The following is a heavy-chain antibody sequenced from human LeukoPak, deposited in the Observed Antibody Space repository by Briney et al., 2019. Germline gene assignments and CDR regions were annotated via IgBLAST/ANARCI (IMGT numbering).Heavy chain of an antibody. J-gene: IGHJ6*02. D-gene: IGHD4-17*01. CDR2: IYYNGNT. CDR3: ARRGVTMYYYGMDV. Sequence: SETLSLTCTVSGDSISGYYWSWVRQPPGRGLEWIGNIYYNGNTNYNPSLKSRVTISVDTSKNQFSLKLSSVTAADTAVYYCARRGVTMYYYGMDVWGQGTTVTVSS. V-gene: IGHV4-59*08. CDR1: GDSISGYY.